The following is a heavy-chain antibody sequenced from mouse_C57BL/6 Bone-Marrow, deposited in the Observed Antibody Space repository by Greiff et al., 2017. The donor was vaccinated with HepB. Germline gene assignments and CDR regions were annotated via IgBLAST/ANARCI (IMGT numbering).Heavy chain of an antibody. CDR2: IDPANGNT. D-gene: IGHD1-1*01. V-gene: IGHV14-3*01. Sequence: VQLQQSVAELVRPGASVKLSCTASGFNINNTYMHWVKQRPEQGLEWIGRIDPANGNTKYAPKFQGKATITADTSSNTAYLQLSSLTSEDTAIYYCARIPQYYGSPYFAYWGQGTTLTVSS. CDR1: GFNINNTY. J-gene: IGHJ2*01. CDR3: ARIPQYYGSPYFAY.